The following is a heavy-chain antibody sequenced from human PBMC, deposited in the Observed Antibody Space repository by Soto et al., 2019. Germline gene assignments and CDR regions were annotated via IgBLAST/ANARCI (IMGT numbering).Heavy chain of an antibody. Sequence: GESLKISCKGSGYSFTSYWIGWVRQMPGKGLEWMGFIYPGDSDTRYSPSFQGQVTISADKSISTAYLQWSSLKASDTAMYYCARQVVVVPAAIREGFYYGMDVWGQGTTVTVSS. CDR3: ARQVVVVPAAIREGFYYGMDV. CDR1: GYSFTSYW. J-gene: IGHJ6*02. CDR2: IYPGDSDT. D-gene: IGHD2-2*01. V-gene: IGHV5-51*01.